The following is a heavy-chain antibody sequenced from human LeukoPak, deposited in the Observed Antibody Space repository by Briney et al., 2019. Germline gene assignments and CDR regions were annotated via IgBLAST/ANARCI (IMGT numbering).Heavy chain of an antibody. V-gene: IGHV4-30-2*01. D-gene: IGHD3-22*01. CDR2: IYHSGST. Sequence: PSETLSLTCAVSGGSISSGGYSWSWIRQPPGKGLEWIGYIYHSGSTHYNPSLKSRVTISLDRSKNQFSLKLSSVTAADTAVYYCARDREDSSDYYYFDYWGQGTLVTVSS. CDR1: GGSISSGGYS. J-gene: IGHJ4*02. CDR3: ARDREDSSDYYYFDY.